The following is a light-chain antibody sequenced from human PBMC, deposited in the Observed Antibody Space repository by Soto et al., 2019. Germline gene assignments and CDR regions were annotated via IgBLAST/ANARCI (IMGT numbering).Light chain of an antibody. CDR1: RDISRW. Sequence: DIQVTQSPSSVSASVGDRVTITCRATRDISRWLAWYQQKPGKAPKLVIYAASNLQSGVPSRFSGSGSGTDFTLTINSLQPDDFATYYCQQYNSYVYSFGGGTKLEI. CDR2: AAS. J-gene: IGKJ2*03. V-gene: IGKV1-12*01. CDR3: QQYNSYVYS.